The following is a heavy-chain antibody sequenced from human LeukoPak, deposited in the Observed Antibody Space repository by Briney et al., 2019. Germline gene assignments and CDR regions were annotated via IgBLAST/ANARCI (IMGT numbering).Heavy chain of an antibody. D-gene: IGHD2-8*02. CDR3: ARHSGVLYFDY. CDR2: IYSNGDT. CDR1: GGSINHFY. V-gene: IGHV4-59*08. J-gene: IGHJ4*02. Sequence: PSETLSLTCAVSGGSINHFYWSWIRQLPGKGLEWIGYIYSNGDTKYNPSLESRVSFSIDTSKMQFSLRLASVTAADTAVYYCARHSGVLYFDYWGQGTLVTVSS.